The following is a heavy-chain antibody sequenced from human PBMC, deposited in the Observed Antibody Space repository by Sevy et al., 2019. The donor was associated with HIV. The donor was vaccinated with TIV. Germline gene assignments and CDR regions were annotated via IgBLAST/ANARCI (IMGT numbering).Heavy chain of an antibody. D-gene: IGHD3-10*01. J-gene: IGHJ6*04. CDR3: AKDYGVSYFLAV. CDR2: IRWNGANI. CDR1: GFTFDDHA. Sequence: GGSLRLSCAASGFTFDDHAMHWVRQAPGKGLEWISLIRWNGANIEYADSVKGRFTVSRDNSKNSLYLQMNSLRVEDTDFYDCAKDYGVSYFLAVWGKGTTVTVSS. V-gene: IGHV3-43D*04.